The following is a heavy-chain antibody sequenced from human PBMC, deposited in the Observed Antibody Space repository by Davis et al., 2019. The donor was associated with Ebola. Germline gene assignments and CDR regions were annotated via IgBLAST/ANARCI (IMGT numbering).Heavy chain of an antibody. CDR2: INPGYGNT. J-gene: IGHJ4*02. D-gene: IGHD1-26*01. V-gene: IGHV1-3*01. CDR1: GYTFTTYT. Sequence: ASVKVSCKASGYTFTTYTLHWVRHAPGQRLEWMGWINPGYGNTKYSQKFQGRVTITRDTSASTVYMEVSSLTSEDTAVFYCARDSGTYLPLDYWGQGTLVTVSS. CDR3: ARDSGTYLPLDY.